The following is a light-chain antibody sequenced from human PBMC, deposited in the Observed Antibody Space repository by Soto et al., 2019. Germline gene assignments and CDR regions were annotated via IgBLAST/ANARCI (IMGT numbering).Light chain of an antibody. V-gene: IGLV1-47*01. J-gene: IGLJ1*01. CDR2: RNN. CDR1: RSNIGSNY. Sequence: AVGTAAAPACRAPGGRLTGACCGSRSNIGSNYVYWYQQLSGTAPKLLIYRNNQRPSGVPDRFSGSKSGTSASLAISGLRSEDEADYYCAAWDDSLSGRVFGTGT. CDR3: AAWDDSLSGRV.